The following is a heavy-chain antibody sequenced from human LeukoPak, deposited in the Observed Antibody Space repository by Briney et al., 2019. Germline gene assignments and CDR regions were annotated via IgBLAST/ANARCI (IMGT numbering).Heavy chain of an antibody. J-gene: IGHJ4*02. CDR1: GYSISSGYY. Sequence: PSETLSLTCTVSGYSISSGYYWGWIRQPPGKGLEWIGSIYHSGGTYYNPSLKSRVTISVDTSKNQFSLKLSSVTAADTAVYYCAREGPTSFSDYWGQGTLVTVSS. CDR3: AREGPTSFSDY. CDR2: IYHSGGT. V-gene: IGHV4-38-2*02. D-gene: IGHD1-1*01.